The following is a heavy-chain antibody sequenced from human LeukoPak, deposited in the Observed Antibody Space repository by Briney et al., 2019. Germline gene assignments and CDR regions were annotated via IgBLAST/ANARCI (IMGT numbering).Heavy chain of an antibody. CDR3: AKSRRRGYCTNGVCYTSFDY. D-gene: IGHD2-8*01. V-gene: IGHV3-23*01. J-gene: IGHJ4*02. CDR2: ISGSGGST. Sequence: GGSLRLSCAASGFTFSSYAMSWVRQAPGKGLEWVSAISGSGGSTYYAGSVKGRFTISRDNSKNTLYLQMNSLRAEDTAVYYCAKSRRRGYCTNGVCYTSFDYWGQGTLVTVSS. CDR1: GFTFSSYA.